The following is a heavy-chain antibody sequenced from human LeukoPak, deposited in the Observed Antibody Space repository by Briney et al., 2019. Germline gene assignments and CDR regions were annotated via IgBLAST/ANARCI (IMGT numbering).Heavy chain of an antibody. Sequence: PGGSLRLSCAASGFTFSSYEINWVRQAPGKGLEWVSYISSGGTIIYYADSVKGRFTISRDNAKNSLYLQMNSLRAEDTAVYYCARGGTIHWVEDHWGQGTLVTVSS. CDR3: ARGGTIHWVEDH. J-gene: IGHJ4*02. V-gene: IGHV3-48*03. CDR1: GFTFSSYE. D-gene: IGHD2-21*01. CDR2: ISSGGTII.